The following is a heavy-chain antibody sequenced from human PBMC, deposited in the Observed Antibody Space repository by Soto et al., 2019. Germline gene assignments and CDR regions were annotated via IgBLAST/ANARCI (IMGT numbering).Heavy chain of an antibody. V-gene: IGHV3-23*01. CDR1: GFTFSSYA. CDR2: ISGSGDST. CDR3: TKDRGGAAAGPTKVYGMDV. D-gene: IGHD6-13*01. Sequence: EVQLLESGGGLVQPGGSLRLSCAASGFTFSSYAMSWVRQAPGKGLEWVAVISGSGDSTYYADSVRGRFTISRDNSKNRLCLQMNRLRAEETAVYYCTKDRGGAAAGPTKVYGMDVWGQGTTVTVS. J-gene: IGHJ6*02.